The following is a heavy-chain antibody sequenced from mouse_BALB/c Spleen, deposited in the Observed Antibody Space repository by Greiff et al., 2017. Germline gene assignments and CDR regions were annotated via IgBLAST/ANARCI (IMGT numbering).Heavy chain of an antibody. V-gene: IGHV1-7*01. CDR3: ARSGLGRDAMDY. J-gene: IGHJ4*01. CDR2: INPSTGYT. Sequence: VQLQQSGAELAKPGASVKMSCKASDYTFTSYWMHWVKQRPGQGLEWIGYINPSTGYTEYNQKFKDKATLTADKSSSTAYMQLSSLTSEDSAVYYCARSGLGRDAMDYWGQGTSVTVSS. CDR1: DYTFTSYW. D-gene: IGHD4-1*01.